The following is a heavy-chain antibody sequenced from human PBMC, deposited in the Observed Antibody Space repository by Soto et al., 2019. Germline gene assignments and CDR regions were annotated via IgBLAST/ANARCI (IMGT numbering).Heavy chain of an antibody. Sequence: GGSLRLSCAASGSTFSSYDIHWVRQAPGKGLEWVAHISPDGSNAYYADSVRGRFTFSRDNAKNTVYLQMNSLRAEDAAVYYCARGPSHGAFDIWGQETMVTVSS. CDR2: ISPDGSNA. J-gene: IGHJ3*02. V-gene: IGHV3-30-3*01. CDR3: ARGPSHGAFDI. CDR1: GSTFSSYD.